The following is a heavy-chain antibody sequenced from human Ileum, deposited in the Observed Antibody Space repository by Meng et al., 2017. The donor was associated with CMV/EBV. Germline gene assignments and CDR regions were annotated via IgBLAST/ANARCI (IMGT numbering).Heavy chain of an antibody. CDR2: IYYSGST. J-gene: IGHJ5*02. CDR1: GDSISSGDFY. D-gene: IGHD5-12*01. CDR3: ATEYSASPGWFDP. V-gene: IGHV4-30-4*08. Sequence: VRRQESGPGLVKPSQTLSLICTVSGDSISSGDFYWTWIRQSPGKGPEWIGYIYYSGSTYYNPSLKSRLTIALDTSKNQFSLRLTSVTDADTGVYYCATEYSASPGWFDPWGQGILVTVSS.